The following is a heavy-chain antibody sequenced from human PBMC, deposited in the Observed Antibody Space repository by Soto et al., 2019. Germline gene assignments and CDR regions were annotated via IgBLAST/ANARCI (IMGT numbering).Heavy chain of an antibody. CDR2: MSHDGSNE. CDR3: ARVDRTVTTFYYYGMDV. Sequence: QVQLVESGGGVVQPGRSLRLSCAASGCTFSYYAMHWVRQAPGKGLEWVAVMSHDGSNEYYADSVKGRFTISRDNSKSTLYLQMNSLRGEDTALYYCARVDRTVTTFYYYGMDVWGQGTTVSVSS. CDR1: GCTFSYYA. V-gene: IGHV3-30-3*01. J-gene: IGHJ6*02. D-gene: IGHD4-4*01.